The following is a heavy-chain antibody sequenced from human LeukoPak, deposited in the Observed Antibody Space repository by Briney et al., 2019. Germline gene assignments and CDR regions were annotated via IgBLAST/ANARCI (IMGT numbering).Heavy chain of an antibody. D-gene: IGHD3-3*01. CDR1: GFTFSSYA. Sequence: GRSLRLSCAASGFTFSSYAKHWVRQAPGKGLEWVAVISYDGSNKYYADSVKGRFTISRDNSKNTLYLQMNSLRAEDTAVYYCARGRLITIFGVVIMDYFDYWGQGTLVTVSS. CDR2: ISYDGSNK. J-gene: IGHJ4*02. CDR3: ARGRLITIFGVVIMDYFDY. V-gene: IGHV3-30*01.